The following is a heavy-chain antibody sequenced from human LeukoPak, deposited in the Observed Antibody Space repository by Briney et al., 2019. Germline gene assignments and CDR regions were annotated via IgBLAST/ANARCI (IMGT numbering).Heavy chain of an antibody. CDR3: ARRKLVGASPFDY. J-gene: IGHJ4*02. CDR2: IYYSGST. D-gene: IGHD1-26*01. CDR1: GGSISSHY. Sequence: SETLSLTCPVSGGSISSHYWSWIRQPPGKGLEGIGYIYYSGSTNYNPSLKSRVTISVDTSKNQFSLKLSSVTAADTAVYYCARRKLVGASPFDYWGQGTLVTVSS. V-gene: IGHV4-59*11.